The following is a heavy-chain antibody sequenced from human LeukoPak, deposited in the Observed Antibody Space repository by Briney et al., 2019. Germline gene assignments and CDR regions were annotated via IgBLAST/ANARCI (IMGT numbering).Heavy chain of an antibody. CDR2: INHSGST. CDR1: GGSFSGYY. Sequence: PSETLSLTCAVYGGSFSGYYSSWIRQPPGKRLEWIGEINHSGSTNYNPSLKSRVTISVDTSKNQFTLKLSSVTAADTAVYYCARAVAGTLYYYMDVWGKGATVTVSS. CDR3: ARAVAGTLYYYMDV. V-gene: IGHV4-34*01. D-gene: IGHD6-19*01. J-gene: IGHJ6*03.